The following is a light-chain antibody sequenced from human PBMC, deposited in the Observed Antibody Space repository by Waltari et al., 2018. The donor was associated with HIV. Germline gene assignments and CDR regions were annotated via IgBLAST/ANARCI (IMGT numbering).Light chain of an antibody. V-gene: IGLV1-40*01. Sequence: QSVLTQPPSVSGAPGQRVTISCTGGRSNIGADYDVHWSQQIPGTAPKLLISGNKNRPSGVPDRFSASKSGTSASLAITGLQAEDEADYFCQSYDRSLSASVVFGGGTKLTVL. J-gene: IGLJ2*01. CDR2: GNK. CDR3: QSYDRSLSASVV. CDR1: RSNIGADYD.